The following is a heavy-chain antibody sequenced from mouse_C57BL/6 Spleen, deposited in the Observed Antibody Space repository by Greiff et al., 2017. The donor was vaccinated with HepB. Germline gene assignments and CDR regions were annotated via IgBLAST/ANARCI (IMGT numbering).Heavy chain of an antibody. J-gene: IGHJ2*01. CDR2: IYPGSGNT. CDR3: ARGDWDPRDY. V-gene: IGHV1-66*01. D-gene: IGHD4-1*01. Sequence: LQESGPELVKPGASVKISCKASGYSFTSYYIHWVKQRPGQGLEWIGWIYPGSGNTKYNEKFKGKATLTADTSSSTAYMQLSSLTSEDSAVYYCARGDWDPRDYWGQGTTLTVSS. CDR1: GYSFTSYY.